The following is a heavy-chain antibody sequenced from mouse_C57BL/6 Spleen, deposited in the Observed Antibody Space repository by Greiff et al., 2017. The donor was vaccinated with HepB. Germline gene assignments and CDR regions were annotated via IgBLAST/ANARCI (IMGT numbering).Heavy chain of an antibody. V-gene: IGHV14-4*01. CDR1: GFNIKDDY. CDR2: IDPENGDT. Sequence: EVKLVESGAELVRPGASVKLSCTAFGFNIKDDYMHWVKQRPEQGLEWIGWIDPENGDTEYASKFQGKATITADTSSNTAYLQLSSLTSEDTAVYYCTPTFYDYDEGYWGQGTTLTVSS. CDR3: TPTFYDYDEGY. D-gene: IGHD2-4*01. J-gene: IGHJ2*01.